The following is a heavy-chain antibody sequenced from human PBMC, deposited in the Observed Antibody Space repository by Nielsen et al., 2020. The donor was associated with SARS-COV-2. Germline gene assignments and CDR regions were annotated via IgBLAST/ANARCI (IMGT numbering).Heavy chain of an antibody. D-gene: IGHD5-24*01. J-gene: IGHJ5*02. CDR1: GYTFTGYN. CDR3: ARGDKFAVES. Sequence: ASVKVSCKASGYTFTGYNIHWVRQAPGQGLEWMGRINPNSGGTDYAQKFQGRVTMTRDTSISTTYMELSSLRSDDTALYYCARGDKFAVESWGQGTLVTVSS. CDR2: INPNSGGT. V-gene: IGHV1-2*06.